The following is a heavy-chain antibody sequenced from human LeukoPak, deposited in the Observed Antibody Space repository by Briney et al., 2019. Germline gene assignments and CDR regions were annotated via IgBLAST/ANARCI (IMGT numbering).Heavy chain of an antibody. V-gene: IGHV4-4*07. CDR2: IYTSGST. J-gene: IGHJ4*02. D-gene: IGHD2-15*01. CDR1: GGSISSYY. CDR3: ARDIGNHFGGLDHYYYDY. Sequence: SETLSLTCTVSGGSISSYYWSWIRQPAGKGLEWIGRIYTSGSTNYNPSLKSRVTMSVDTSKNQFSLKLSSVTAADAAVYYCARDIGNHFGGLDHYYYDYWGPGTLVTVSS.